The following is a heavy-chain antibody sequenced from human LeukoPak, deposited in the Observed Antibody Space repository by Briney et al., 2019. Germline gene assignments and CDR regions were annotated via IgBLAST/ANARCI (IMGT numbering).Heavy chain of an antibody. CDR1: GGTFSGYA. D-gene: IGHD1-7*01. V-gene: IGHV1-69*05. CDR2: IIPIFGTA. Sequence: ASVKVSCKASGGTFSGYAISWVRQAPGQGLEWMGGIIPIFGTANYAQKFQGRVTITTDESTSTAYMELSSLRSEDTAVYYCARGLELHSGYYQHWGQGTLVTVSS. CDR3: ARGLELHSGYYQH. J-gene: IGHJ1*01.